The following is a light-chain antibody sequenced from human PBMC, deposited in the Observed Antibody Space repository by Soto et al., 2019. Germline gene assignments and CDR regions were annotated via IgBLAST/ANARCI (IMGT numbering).Light chain of an antibody. CDR3: QQYHNWPA. V-gene: IGKV3-15*01. CDR2: GAA. J-gene: IGKJ1*01. Sequence: EIVMTQSPATLSVSPAERATLSCRASQSVFSSLAWYQQKPGQAPRLLIYGAATRATGIPARFSGSGSGTEFTLTISSLQSEDFAVYYCQQYHNWPAFGQGTEV. CDR1: QSVFSS.